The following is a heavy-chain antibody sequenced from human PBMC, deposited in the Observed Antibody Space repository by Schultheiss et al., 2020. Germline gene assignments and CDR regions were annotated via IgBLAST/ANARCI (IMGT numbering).Heavy chain of an antibody. J-gene: IGHJ4*02. CDR3: AKDLYGDYDWGLLDY. CDR2: ISSSSTYK. D-gene: IGHD4-17*01. CDR1: GITFSDYW. V-gene: IGHV3-21*01. Sequence: GGSLRLSCAASGITFSDYWMHWVRQAPGKGLEWVSSISSSSTYKYYADSGKGRFTISRDNSKNTLYLQMNSLRAEDTAVYYCAKDLYGDYDWGLLDYWGQGTLVTVSS.